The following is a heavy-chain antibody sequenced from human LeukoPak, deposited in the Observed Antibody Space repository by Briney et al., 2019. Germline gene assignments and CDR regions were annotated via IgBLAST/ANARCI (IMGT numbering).Heavy chain of an antibody. CDR2: FYYSGST. CDR3: ARDYGDHAFDC. D-gene: IGHD4-17*01. V-gene: IGHV4-39*01. J-gene: IGHJ4*02. Sequence: SETLSLTCTVSGGSISRSSYYWGWIRQPPGKGLEWIGSFYYSGSTYYNPSLKSRVTISVDTSKNQFSLKLSSVTAADTAVYFCARDYGDHAFDCWGQGTLVTVSS. CDR1: GGSISRSSYY.